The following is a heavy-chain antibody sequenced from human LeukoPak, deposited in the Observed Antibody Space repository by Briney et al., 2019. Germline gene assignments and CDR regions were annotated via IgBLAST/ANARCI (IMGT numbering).Heavy chain of an antibody. V-gene: IGHV4-34*01. CDR1: GGSFSGYY. Sequence: PSETLSLTCAVYGGSFSGYYWSWIRQPPGKGLEWIGEINHSGSTNYNPSLKSRVTISVDTSKNQFSLKLSSVTAADTAVYYCASGSYYDSSGYYYVPYWGQGTLVTVSS. J-gene: IGHJ4*02. CDR3: ASGSYYDSSGYYYVPY. D-gene: IGHD3-22*01. CDR2: INHSGST.